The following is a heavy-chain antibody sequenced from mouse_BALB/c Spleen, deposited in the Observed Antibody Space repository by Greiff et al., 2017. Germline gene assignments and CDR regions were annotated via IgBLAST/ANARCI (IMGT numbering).Heavy chain of an antibody. V-gene: IGHV2-6-7*01. D-gene: IGHD1-1*01. J-gene: IGHJ4*01. CDR3: ARERDYYGNYYAMDY. Sequence: VQLQQSGPGLVAPSQSLSITCTVSGFSLTGYGVNWVRQPPGKGLEWLGMIWGDGSTDYNSALKSRLSISKDNSKSQVFLKMNSLQTDDTARYYCARERDYYGNYYAMDYWGQGTSVTVSS. CDR1: GFSLTGYG. CDR2: IWGDGST.